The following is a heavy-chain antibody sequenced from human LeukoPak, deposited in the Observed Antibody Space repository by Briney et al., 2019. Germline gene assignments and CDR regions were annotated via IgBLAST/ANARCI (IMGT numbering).Heavy chain of an antibody. CDR3: AAEYSSSPHY. CDR1: GYSISSGYY. Sequence: PSETLSLTCTVSGYSISSGYYWGWIRQPPGKGLEWIGSIYHSGSTYYNPSLKSRVTISVDTSKNQFSLKLSSVTAADTAVYYCAAEYSSSPHYWGQGTLVSVSS. CDR2: IYHSGST. V-gene: IGHV4-38-2*02. D-gene: IGHD3-22*01. J-gene: IGHJ4*02.